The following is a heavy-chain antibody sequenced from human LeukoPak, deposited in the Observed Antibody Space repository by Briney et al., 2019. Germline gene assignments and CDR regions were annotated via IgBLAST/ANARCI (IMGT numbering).Heavy chain of an antibody. CDR3: ARDQSPILRYFDWLYPGYFDY. CDR1: GGTFSSYA. D-gene: IGHD3-9*01. V-gene: IGHV1-69*04. Sequence: ASVEVSCKASGGTFSSYAISWVRQAPGQGLEWMGRIIPILGIANYAQKFQGRVTITADKSTSTAYMELSSLRSEDTAVYYCARDQSPILRYFDWLYPGYFDYWGQGTLVTVSS. J-gene: IGHJ4*02. CDR2: IIPILGIA.